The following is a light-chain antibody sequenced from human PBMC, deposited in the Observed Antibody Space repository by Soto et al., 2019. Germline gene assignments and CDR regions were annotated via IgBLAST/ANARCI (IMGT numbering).Light chain of an antibody. CDR2: INI. J-gene: IGLJ1*01. V-gene: IGLV1-40*01. Sequence: QAVVTQPPSVSGAPGQRVTISCTGSSSNIGAGYDVHWYQQLPGTAPKLLIFININRPSGVPDRFSVSKSGTTASLAISGLQAEDEADYYCQSYDTEVIGLYVFGTGTKLTVL. CDR3: QSYDTEVIGLYV. CDR1: SSNIGAGYD.